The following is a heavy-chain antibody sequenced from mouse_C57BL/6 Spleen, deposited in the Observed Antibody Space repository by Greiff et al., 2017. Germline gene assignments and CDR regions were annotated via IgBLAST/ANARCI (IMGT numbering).Heavy chain of an antibody. CDR1: GYTFTSYW. J-gene: IGHJ2*01. D-gene: IGHD1-1*01. CDR2: IDPSDSYT. Sequence: QVQLKQPGAELVMPGASVKLSCKASGYTFTSYWMHWVKQRPGQGLEWTGEIDPSDSYTNYNQKFKGKSTLTVDKSSSTAYMQLSSLTSEDSAVYYCASFYDFDYWGQGTTLTVSS. V-gene: IGHV1-69*01. CDR3: ASFYDFDY.